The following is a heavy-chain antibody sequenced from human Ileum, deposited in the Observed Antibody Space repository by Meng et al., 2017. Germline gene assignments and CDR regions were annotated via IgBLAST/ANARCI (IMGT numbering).Heavy chain of an antibody. Sequence: QVNRVQSGAEVKKPGASVKISCKASGYTFTNYYIHWVRQAPGQGPEWLGIINPSGGSTAYAQKFQGRITMTGDTSTNIVYMELTSLTSEDTAVYYCARALPRIQFWIGEDYWGQGTLVTVSS. CDR2: INPSGGST. J-gene: IGHJ4*02. CDR1: GYTFTNYY. CDR3: ARALPRIQFWIGEDY. D-gene: IGHD3-10*01. V-gene: IGHV1-46*01.